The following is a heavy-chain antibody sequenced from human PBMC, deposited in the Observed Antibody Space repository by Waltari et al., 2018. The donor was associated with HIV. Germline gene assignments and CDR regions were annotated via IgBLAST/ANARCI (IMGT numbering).Heavy chain of an antibody. J-gene: IGHJ5*02. V-gene: IGHV1-18*01. CDR1: GYTFTPPN. CDR2: NSGYNGNT. D-gene: IGHD1-26*01. CDR3: ARGSAVGATVYFDP. Sequence: QVQLVQSGVAVKNPGDSVKVSCAAAGYTFTPPNINWVRQAPGLGLGWMGWNSGYNGNTKYSENLKGRVTMTTDTSTTTVYLELRSLKPDDTALYYCARGSAVGATVYFDPWGQGTLVTVSS.